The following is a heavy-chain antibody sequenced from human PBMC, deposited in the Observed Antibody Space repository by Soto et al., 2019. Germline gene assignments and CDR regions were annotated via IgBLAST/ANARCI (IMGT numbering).Heavy chain of an antibody. J-gene: IGHJ3*02. CDR1: GGTFSNYA. CDR2: IMPGLGTS. Sequence: QVQLVQSGAEVKKPGSSVKVSCKASGGTFSNYAITWVRQAPGQGPERMGGIMPGLGTSNYAQKFQGRVTITADKSTNTAYMELSSLRSEDTAVFFCARTRSSGYYPNDAADIWGQGTMVIVSS. V-gene: IGHV1-69*06. CDR3: ARTRSSGYYPNDAADI. D-gene: IGHD3-22*01.